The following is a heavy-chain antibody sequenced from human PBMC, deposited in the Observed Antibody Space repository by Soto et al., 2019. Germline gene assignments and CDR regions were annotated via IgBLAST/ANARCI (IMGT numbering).Heavy chain of an antibody. J-gene: IGHJ4*02. D-gene: IGHD3-9*01. CDR1: GFTFSSYA. CDR3: AKVVGASLRYFDWSYFDY. V-gene: IGHV3-23*01. Sequence: EVQLLESGGGLVQPGGSLRLSCAASGFTFSSYAMSWVRQAPGKGLEWVSAISGSGGSTYYADSVKGRFTISRDNSKNPLYLQMNSLRAGDTAVYYCAKVVGASLRYFDWSYFDYWGQGTLVTVSS. CDR2: ISGSGGST.